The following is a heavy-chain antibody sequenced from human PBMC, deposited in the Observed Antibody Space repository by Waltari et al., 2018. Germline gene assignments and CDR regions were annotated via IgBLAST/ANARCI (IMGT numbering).Heavy chain of an antibody. CDR2: MNNDGSIV. V-gene: IGHV3-74*03. J-gene: IGHJ4*02. CDR1: GFNFSNYF. CDR3: LNYDFDS. D-gene: IGHD1-7*01. Sequence: DVQVVESGGGLVRPGGSLRLSCIGSGFNFSNYFIHWVRQAPGEGPVWCARMNNDGSIVKYADAVKGRFSISRDNAKSTVYLQMNNLRGEDTALYHCLNYDFDSWGQGTLVTVSS.